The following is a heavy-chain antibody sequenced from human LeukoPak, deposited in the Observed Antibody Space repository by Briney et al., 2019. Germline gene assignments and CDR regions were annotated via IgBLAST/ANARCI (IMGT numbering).Heavy chain of an antibody. Sequence: TGGSLRLSCAASGFTFSGYAMSWVRQAPGKGLQWVATISRSGDDTYYADSVKGRFTVSRDNSKNTLCVQMNSLRAEDTAIYYCAKAGANWFDPWGQGTLVTVSS. J-gene: IGHJ5*02. D-gene: IGHD3-10*01. V-gene: IGHV3-23*01. CDR1: GFTFSGYA. CDR3: AKAGANWFDP. CDR2: ISRSGDDT.